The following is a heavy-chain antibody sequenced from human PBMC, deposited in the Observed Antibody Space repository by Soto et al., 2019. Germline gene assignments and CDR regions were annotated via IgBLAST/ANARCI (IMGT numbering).Heavy chain of an antibody. Sequence: QVQLVQSGAEVKKPGSSVKVSCKASGGTFSSYAISWVRQAPGQGLEWMGGIIPIFGTANYAQKFKGRVTITADESTSTAYMELSSLRSEDTAVYYCARGRIVVVVAATSYGMDVWGQGTTVTVSS. CDR2: IIPIFGTA. CDR3: ARGRIVVVVAATSYGMDV. CDR1: GGTFSSYA. D-gene: IGHD2-15*01. J-gene: IGHJ6*02. V-gene: IGHV1-69*01.